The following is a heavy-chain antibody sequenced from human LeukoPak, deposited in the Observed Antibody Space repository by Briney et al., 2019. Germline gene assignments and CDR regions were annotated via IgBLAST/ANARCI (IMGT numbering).Heavy chain of an antibody. CDR3: EGHNYGGPFDY. CDR1: GFTFSSYA. D-gene: IGHD4/OR15-4a*01. V-gene: IGHV3-30-3*01. CDR2: ISYDGSNK. J-gene: IGHJ4*02. Sequence: GGSLRLSCAASGFTFSSYAMHWVRQAPGKGLEWVAVISYDGSNKYYADSVKGRFTISRDNAKNSLYLQMNSLRDEDTAVYYCEGHNYGGPFDYWGLGTLVAVSS.